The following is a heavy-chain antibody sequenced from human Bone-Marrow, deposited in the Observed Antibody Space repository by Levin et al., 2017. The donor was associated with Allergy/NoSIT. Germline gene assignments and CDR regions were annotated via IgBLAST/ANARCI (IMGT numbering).Heavy chain of an antibody. Sequence: SETLTLTCTVSGDSISSGGYYWSWIRQHPGKGLEWIGYIYHSGSTYYNPSLKGRVTISVDTSKNEFSLKLSSVTAADTAVFYCARGEYSYGSGSYYLDYWGQGTLVTVSS. D-gene: IGHD3-10*01. CDR1: GDSISSGGYY. V-gene: IGHV4-31*03. CDR3: ARGEYSYGSGSYYLDY. J-gene: IGHJ4*02. CDR2: IYHSGST.